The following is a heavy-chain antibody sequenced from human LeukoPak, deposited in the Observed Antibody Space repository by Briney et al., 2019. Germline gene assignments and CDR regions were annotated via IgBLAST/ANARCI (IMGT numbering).Heavy chain of an antibody. CDR2: ISYDGSNK. J-gene: IGHJ6*02. D-gene: IGHD5-18*01. Sequence: GGSLRLSCAASGFTFSSYAMHWVRQAPGKGLEWVGVISYDGSNKYYADSVKGRFTISRDNSKNTLYLQMNSLRAEDTAVYYCARVIQPTGRYYYGMDVWGQGTTVTVSS. CDR1: GFTFSSYA. CDR3: ARVIQPTGRYYYGMDV. V-gene: IGHV3-30-3*01.